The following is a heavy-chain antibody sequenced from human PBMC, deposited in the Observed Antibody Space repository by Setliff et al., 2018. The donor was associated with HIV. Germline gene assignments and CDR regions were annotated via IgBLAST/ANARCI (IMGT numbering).Heavy chain of an antibody. Sequence: GGSLRLSCAVSGFTATDAWMAWARQAPGKGLEWVAHIQKTIYGETTDYATPVKDRFTISRDDSKNTLYLQMDSLKTEDTGVYYCARSVIGYYYYGMDVWGQGTLVTVSS. J-gene: IGHJ6*02. CDR2: IQKTIYGETT. D-gene: IGHD3-10*01. CDR1: GFTATDAW. CDR3: ARSVIGYYYYGMDV. V-gene: IGHV3-15*01.